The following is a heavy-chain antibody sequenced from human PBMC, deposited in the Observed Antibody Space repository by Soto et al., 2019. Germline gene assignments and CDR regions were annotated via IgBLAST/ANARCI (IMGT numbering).Heavy chain of an antibody. CDR2: ISYDGSNK. V-gene: IGHV3-30*03. J-gene: IGHJ4*02. CDR3: ARDRTNYDFWSGYYTPHFDY. Sequence: LRLSCAASGFTFSSYGMHWVRQAPGKGLEWVAVISYDGSNKYYADSVKGRFTISRDNSKNTLYLQMNSLRAEDTAVYYCARDRTNYDFWSGYYTPHFDYWGQGTLVTVSS. CDR1: GFTFSSYG. D-gene: IGHD3-3*01.